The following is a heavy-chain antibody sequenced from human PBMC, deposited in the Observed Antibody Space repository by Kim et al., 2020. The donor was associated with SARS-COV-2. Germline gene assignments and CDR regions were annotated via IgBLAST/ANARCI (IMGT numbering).Heavy chain of an antibody. V-gene: IGHV3-13*01. J-gene: IGHJ3*02. Sequence: GGSLRLSCAASGFTFSSYDMHWVRQATGKGLEWVSAIGTAGDTYYPGSVKGRFTISRENAKNSLYLQMNSLRAGDTAVYYCARDYGDRAFDIWGQGTMVTVSP. CDR2: IGTAGDT. CDR1: GFTFSSYD. D-gene: IGHD4-17*01. CDR3: ARDYGDRAFDI.